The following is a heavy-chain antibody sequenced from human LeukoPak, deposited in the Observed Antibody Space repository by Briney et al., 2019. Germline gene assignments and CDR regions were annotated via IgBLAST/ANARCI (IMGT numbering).Heavy chain of an antibody. CDR3: ARGGTITPFDYAFYYYMDV. Sequence: SVKVSCKASGGTFSSYAIGWMRQAPGQGLEWMGGIIPIFGTANYAQKFQGRVTITTDESTSTAYMELSSLRSEDTAVYYCARGGTITPFDYAFYYYMDVWGKGTTVTVSS. V-gene: IGHV1-69*05. J-gene: IGHJ6*03. D-gene: IGHD4-17*01. CDR1: GGTFSSYA. CDR2: IIPIFGTA.